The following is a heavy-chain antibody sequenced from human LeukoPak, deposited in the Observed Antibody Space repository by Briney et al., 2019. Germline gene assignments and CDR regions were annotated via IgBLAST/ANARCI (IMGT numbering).Heavy chain of an antibody. V-gene: IGHV1-18*01. CDR3: ASCGRDYYYYMDV. J-gene: IGHJ6*03. D-gene: IGHD2-15*01. CDR2: ISAYNGNT. CDR1: GYTFTSYA. Sequence: ASVKVSCKASGYTFTSYAMNWVRQAPGQGLEWMGWISAYNGNTNYAQKLQGRVTMTTDTSTSTAYMELRSLRSDDTAVYYCASCGRDYYYYMDVWGKGTTVTVSS.